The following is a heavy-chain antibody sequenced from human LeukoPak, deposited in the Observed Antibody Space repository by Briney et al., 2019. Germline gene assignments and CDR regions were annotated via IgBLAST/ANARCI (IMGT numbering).Heavy chain of an antibody. CDR2: INPSGGST. D-gene: IGHD5-24*01. J-gene: IGHJ5*02. V-gene: IGHV1-46*01. Sequence: ASVKVSCEASGYTFTTYYIHWVRQAPGQGLEWMGIINPSGGSTTYAQKFQGRVTMTRDTFTSTVYMELSSLRSEDTAVYYRARELEEGDGYNFGFDPWGQGTLVTVSS. CDR1: GYTFTTYY. CDR3: ARELEEGDGYNFGFDP.